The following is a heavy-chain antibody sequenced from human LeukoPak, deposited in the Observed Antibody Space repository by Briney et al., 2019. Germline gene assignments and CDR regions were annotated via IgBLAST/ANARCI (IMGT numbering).Heavy chain of an antibody. J-gene: IGHJ4*02. V-gene: IGHV4-34*01. CDR1: GGSFSGYY. CDR3: ARGALLGYCSGGSCKDFDY. CDR2: INHSGST. Sequence: RPSETLSLTCAVYGGSFSGYYWSWIRQPPGKGLEWIGEINHSGSTNYNPSLKSRVTISVDTSKNQFSLKLSSVTAADTAVYYCARGALLGYCSGGSCKDFDYWGQGTLVTVSS. D-gene: IGHD2-15*01.